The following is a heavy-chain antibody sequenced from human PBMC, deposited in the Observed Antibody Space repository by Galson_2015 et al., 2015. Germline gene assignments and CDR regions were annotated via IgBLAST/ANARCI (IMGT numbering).Heavy chain of an antibody. CDR3: AKGVGSDFYYANDY. D-gene: IGHD3-22*01. J-gene: IGHJ4*02. CDR2: ITASGGSP. CDR1: GFTFSSYA. V-gene: IGHV3-23*01. Sequence: SLRLSCAASGFTFSSYAMSWVRQAQGKGLEWVSLITASGGSPYYADSVKRRFTISRDNSKNTLYLQMNSLRAEDTAMYYCAKGVGSDFYYANDYWGQGTLVTVSS.